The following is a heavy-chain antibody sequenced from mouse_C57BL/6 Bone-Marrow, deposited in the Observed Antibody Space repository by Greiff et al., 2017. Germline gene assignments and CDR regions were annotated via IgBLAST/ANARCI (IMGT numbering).Heavy chain of an antibody. D-gene: IGHD1-1*01. V-gene: IGHV8-8*01. CDR3: ARIPIYYYGSSLYYFDY. Sequence: QVTLKESGPGILQPSQTLSLTCSFSGFSLSTFGMGVGWIRQPSGKGLEWLAHIWWDDDKYYNPALKSRLTISKDTSKNQVFLKIANVDTADTATYYCARIPIYYYGSSLYYFDYWGQGTTLTVSS. CDR1: GFSLSTFGMG. CDR2: IWWDDDK. J-gene: IGHJ2*01.